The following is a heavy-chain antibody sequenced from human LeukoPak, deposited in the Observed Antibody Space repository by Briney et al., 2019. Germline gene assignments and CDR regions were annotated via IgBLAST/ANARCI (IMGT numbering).Heavy chain of an antibody. V-gene: IGHV3-7*01. CDR3: ARDPFYDSSGYAY. Sequence: GGSLRLSCAASGFTFSSYWMSWVRQAPGKGLEWVANIKQDGSEKYYEDSVKGRFTISRDNAKNSLYLQMNSLRAEDTAVYYCARDPFYDSSGYAYWGQGTLVTVSS. J-gene: IGHJ4*02. CDR1: GFTFSSYW. D-gene: IGHD3-22*01. CDR2: IKQDGSEK.